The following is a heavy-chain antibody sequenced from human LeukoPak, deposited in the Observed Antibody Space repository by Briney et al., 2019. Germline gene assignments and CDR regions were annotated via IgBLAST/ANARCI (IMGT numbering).Heavy chain of an antibody. V-gene: IGHV4-38-2*01. Sequence: SETLSLTCAVSGYSISSGYYWGWIRQPPGKGLEWIGITYHSGSSYYNPSLKSRVTISIDTSKNQFSLKLSSVTAADTAVYYCARRYSNYWPLDYWGQGTLVTVSS. CDR1: GYSISSGYY. CDR2: TYHSGSS. J-gene: IGHJ4*02. D-gene: IGHD5-12*01. CDR3: ARRYSNYWPLDY.